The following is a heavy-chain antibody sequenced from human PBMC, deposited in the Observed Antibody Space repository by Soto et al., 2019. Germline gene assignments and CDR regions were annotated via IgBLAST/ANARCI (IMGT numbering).Heavy chain of an antibody. CDR1: GFTFSSYG. CDR3: AREKTRLWFGELNFDY. V-gene: IGHV3-33*01. Sequence: PEGSLRLSCAASGFTFSSYGMQWVRQAPGKGLEWVAVIWYDGSNKYYADSVKGRFTISRDNSKNTLYLQLNSLRAEDTAVYYCAREKTRLWFGELNFDYWGQGTL. D-gene: IGHD3-10*01. J-gene: IGHJ4*02. CDR2: IWYDGSNK.